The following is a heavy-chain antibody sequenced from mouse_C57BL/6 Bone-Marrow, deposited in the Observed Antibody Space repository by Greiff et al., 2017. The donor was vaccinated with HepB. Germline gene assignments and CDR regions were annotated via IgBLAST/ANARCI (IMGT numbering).Heavy chain of an antibody. Sequence: VQLQQSGPELVKPGASVKISCKASGYTFTDYYMNWVKQSHGKSLEWIGDINPNNGGTSYNQKFKGKATLTVDKSSSTAYMELRSLTSEDSAVYYCDTTVVDSPYAMDYWGQGTSVTVSS. CDR2: INPNNGGT. CDR3: DTTVVDSPYAMDY. D-gene: IGHD1-1*01. V-gene: IGHV1-26*01. J-gene: IGHJ4*01. CDR1: GYTFTDYY.